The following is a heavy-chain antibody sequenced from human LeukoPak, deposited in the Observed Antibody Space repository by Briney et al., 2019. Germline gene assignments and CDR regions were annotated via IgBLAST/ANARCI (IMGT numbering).Heavy chain of an antibody. CDR2: IYSSGKT. Sequence: SETLSLTCTVSGGSISSYYWTWVRQPAGKGLEWIGRIYSSGKTNFNPSLKSRVTLSLDTSKKQFSLQLSSVTAADTAVYYCARTYYDFWSGYYNQNWFDPWGQGTLVTVSS. D-gene: IGHD3-3*01. CDR3: ARTYYDFWSGYYNQNWFDP. CDR1: GGSISSYY. V-gene: IGHV4-4*07. J-gene: IGHJ5*02.